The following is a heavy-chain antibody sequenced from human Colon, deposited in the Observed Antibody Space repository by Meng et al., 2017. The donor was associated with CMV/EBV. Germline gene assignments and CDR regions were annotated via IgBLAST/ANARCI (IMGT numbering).Heavy chain of an antibody. CDR1: GGSISSSSYY. CDR2: IYYSGST. Sequence: GSLRLSCTVSGGSISSSSYYWGWIRQPPGKGLEWIGSIYYSGSTYYNPSLKSRVTISVDTSKNQFSLKLTSVTATDAAIYYCERDRGRDSYTSSSDYWGQGMLVTVSS. CDR3: ERDRGRDSYTSSSDY. V-gene: IGHV4-39*07. J-gene: IGHJ4*02. D-gene: IGHD6-6*01.